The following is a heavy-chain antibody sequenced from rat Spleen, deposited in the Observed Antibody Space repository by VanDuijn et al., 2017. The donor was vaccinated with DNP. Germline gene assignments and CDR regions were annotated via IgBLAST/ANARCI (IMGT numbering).Heavy chain of an antibody. CDR1: GFSFSSFP. CDR2: IFISGTTA. J-gene: IGHJ4*01. V-gene: IGHV5-46*01. Sequence: EVQLVESGGGLVQSGGSMTLSCAASGFSFSSFPMAWVRQAPTRGLEGVATIFISGTTAYYRDSVRDRFTISRDNAKSTLYLQMDSLRSEDTATYYCTGMDAWGQGTSVTVSS. CDR3: TGMDA.